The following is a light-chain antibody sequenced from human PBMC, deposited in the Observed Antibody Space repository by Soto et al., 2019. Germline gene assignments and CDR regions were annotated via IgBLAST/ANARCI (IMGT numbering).Light chain of an antibody. CDR2: GGS. CDR1: QSVSSN. Sequence: EIVMTQSPATLSVSPGERATLSCRASQSVSSNLAWYQHIPGQAPRLLIYGGSSRASGIPDRFSGSGSGTDFTLTISSLEPEDFAVYYCQYYHASQWTFGQGTKVDIK. J-gene: IGKJ1*01. V-gene: IGKV3D-15*01. CDR3: QYYHASQWT.